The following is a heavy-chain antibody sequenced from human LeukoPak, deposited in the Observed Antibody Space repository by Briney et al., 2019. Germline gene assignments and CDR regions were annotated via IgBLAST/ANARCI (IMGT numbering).Heavy chain of an antibody. V-gene: IGHV4-4*07. Sequence: SETLSLTCTVSGGSISSYYWSWIRQPAGKGLEWIGRIYTSGSTNYNPSLKSRVTMSVDTSKNQFSLKLSSVTAADTAVYYCARDLSMEYLNYFDYWGQGTLATVSS. D-gene: IGHD2-8*01. CDR1: GGSISSYY. CDR3: ARDLSMEYLNYFDY. J-gene: IGHJ4*02. CDR2: IYTSGST.